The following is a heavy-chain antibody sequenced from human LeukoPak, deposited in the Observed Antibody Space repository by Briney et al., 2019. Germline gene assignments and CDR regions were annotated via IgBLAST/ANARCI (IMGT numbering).Heavy chain of an antibody. J-gene: IGHJ4*02. CDR3: ARSSWYFDY. D-gene: IGHD6-13*01. CDR1: GYTFTSYG. Sequence: GASVKVSCKASGYTFTSYGISWVRQAPGQGLEGMGWISAYNGNTNYAQKLQGRVTMTNDTSTSTDYMDLRSLRSDDTAVYYCARSSWYFDYWGQGTLVTVSS. V-gene: IGHV1-18*01. CDR2: ISAYNGNT.